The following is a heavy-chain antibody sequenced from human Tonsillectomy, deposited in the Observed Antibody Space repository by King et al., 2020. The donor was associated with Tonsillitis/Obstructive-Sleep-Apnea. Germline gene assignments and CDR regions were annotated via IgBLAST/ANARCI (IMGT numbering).Heavy chain of an antibody. V-gene: IGHV4-59*01. CDR3: ARDHCSSTSCYGNYYYMDV. CDR2: IFYSGST. J-gene: IGHJ6*03. Sequence: QLQESGPGLVKPSETLSLTCTVSGGSISSYYWSWVRQPPGKGLEWMGDIFYSGSTNYNPSLKSRVTISVDTSKNQFSLKLSPVTAADTAVYYCARDHCSSTSCYGNYYYMDVWGKGTTVTVSS. CDR1: GGSISSYY. D-gene: IGHD2-2*01.